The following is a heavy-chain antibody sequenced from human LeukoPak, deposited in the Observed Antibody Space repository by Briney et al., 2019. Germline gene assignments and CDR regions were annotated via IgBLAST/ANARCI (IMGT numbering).Heavy chain of an antibody. CDR3: ARAVYYYDSSGSIMRRFDY. J-gene: IGHJ4*02. D-gene: IGHD3-22*01. Sequence: SETLSLTCTVSGGSISSSSYYWGWIRQHPGKGLEWIGYIYYSGSTYYNPSLKSRVTISVDTSKNQFSLKLSSVTAADTAVYYCARAVYYYDSSGSIMRRFDYWGQGTLVTVSS. CDR1: GGSISSSSYY. V-gene: IGHV4-31*03. CDR2: IYYSGST.